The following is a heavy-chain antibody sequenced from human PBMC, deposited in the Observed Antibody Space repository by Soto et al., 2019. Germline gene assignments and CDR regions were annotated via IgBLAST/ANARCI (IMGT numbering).Heavy chain of an antibody. J-gene: IGHJ6*02. CDR1: GYTLTELS. Sequence: ASVKVSCKVSGYTLTELSMHWVRQAPGKGLEWMGGFDPEDGETIYAQKFQGRVTMTEDTSTDTAYMELSSPRSEDTAVYYCATDRNYDFWSRTYGMDVWGQGTTVTVS. CDR2: FDPEDGET. CDR3: ATDRNYDFWSRTYGMDV. D-gene: IGHD3-3*01. V-gene: IGHV1-24*01.